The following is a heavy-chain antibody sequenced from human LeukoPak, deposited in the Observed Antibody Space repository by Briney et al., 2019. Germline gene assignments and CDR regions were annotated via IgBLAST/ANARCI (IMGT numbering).Heavy chain of an antibody. CDR2: ISGSGGST. CDR1: GFTFSSYA. J-gene: IGHJ4*02. D-gene: IGHD3-3*01. CDR3: AKELWEGSGYLDY. Sequence: GGSLRLSCAASGFTFSSYAMSWVRQAPGKGLEWVSAISGSGGSTYYADSVKGRFTISRDNSKNTWSLQMNSLKVEDTALYYCAKELWEGSGYLDYWGQGILVTVSS. V-gene: IGHV3-23*01.